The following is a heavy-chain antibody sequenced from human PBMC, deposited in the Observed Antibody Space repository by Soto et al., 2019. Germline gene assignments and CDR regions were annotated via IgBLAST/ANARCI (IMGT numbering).Heavy chain of an antibody. CDR3: ATQEVGGSYVYTFDP. D-gene: IGHD1-26*01. V-gene: IGHV4-39*01. J-gene: IGHJ5*02. CDR2: IYYSGST. Sequence: PSETLSLTCTFSGCSLTSSSYYWGWVRQPPGKGLEWIGSIYYSGSTYYNPSLKSRVTISVDTSKNQFSLKLSSVTAADTAVYYCATQEVGGSYVYTFDPWGQGTLVTVS. CDR1: GCSLTSSSYY.